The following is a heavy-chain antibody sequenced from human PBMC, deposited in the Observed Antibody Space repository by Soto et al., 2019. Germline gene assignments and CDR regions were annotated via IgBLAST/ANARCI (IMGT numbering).Heavy chain of an antibody. V-gene: IGHV3-21*06. CDR3: ARESEDLTSNFDY. J-gene: IGHJ4*02. CDR2: ISSTTNYI. Sequence: LRLSCAASGFTFTRYSMNWVRQAPGKGLEWVSSISSTTNYIYYGDSMKGRFTISRDNAKNSLYLEMNSLRAEDTAVYYCARESEDLTSNFDYWGQGTLVAVSS. CDR1: GFTFTRYS.